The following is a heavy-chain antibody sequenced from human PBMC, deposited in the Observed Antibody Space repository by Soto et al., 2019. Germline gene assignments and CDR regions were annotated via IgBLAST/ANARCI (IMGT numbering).Heavy chain of an antibody. D-gene: IGHD3-22*01. CDR2: IYPGDSDT. CDR1: GYRFTRYS. CDR3: ARLLTYYDRSGQVRGGGDAFEI. J-gene: IGHJ3*02. Sequence: PGESLEISRQGSGYRFTRYSLGWVRQTAGKGLEWMEIIYPGDSDTRYSPSFQGQVTILAEKSISTAYLQWSSLKASDTAMYYCARLLTYYDRSGQVRGGGDAFEIWGRGTMVTVSS. V-gene: IGHV5-51*01.